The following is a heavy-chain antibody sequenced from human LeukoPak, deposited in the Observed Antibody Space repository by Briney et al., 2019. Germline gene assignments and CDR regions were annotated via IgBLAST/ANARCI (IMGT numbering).Heavy chain of an antibody. CDR3: ARSRAFDY. V-gene: IGHV3-53*01. J-gene: IGHJ4*02. Sequence: GGSLRLSCVASGFTVRSNYMNWVRQAPGKRPEWVAIIYDTDSTYYTDSVKGRFTISRDNSKNTVYLQMNSLRVEDTAVYYCARSRAFDYWGRGTLVTVSS. CDR1: GFTVRSNY. CDR2: IYDTDST.